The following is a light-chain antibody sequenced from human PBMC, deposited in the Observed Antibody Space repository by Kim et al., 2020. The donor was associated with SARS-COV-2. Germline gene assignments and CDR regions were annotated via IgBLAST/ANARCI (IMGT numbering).Light chain of an antibody. Sequence: GQRVTISCTGTSTDVVSNKEDWCQQLQGTAPNHLINSNDRRPPGVPDRISGCKKGTSASLAISGLQPEDEADDYCAAWDGSLNGGVFGGGTQLTVL. V-gene: IGLV1-44*01. J-gene: IGLJ3*02. CDR3: AAWDGSLNGGV. CDR2: SND. CDR1: STDVVSNK.